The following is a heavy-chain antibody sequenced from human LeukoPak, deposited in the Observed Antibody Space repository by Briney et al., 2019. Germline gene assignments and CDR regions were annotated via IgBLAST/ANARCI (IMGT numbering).Heavy chain of an antibody. V-gene: IGHV3-15*01. D-gene: IGHD3-22*01. CDR2: IKSKTDGGTT. Sequence: PGGSLRLSCAASGFTFSNAWMSWVRQAPGKGLEWVGRIKSKTDGGTTDYAAPVKGRFTISRDDSKNTLYLQMNSLKTEDTAVYYCTTEHYDSSGFDIWGQGTMVTVSS. CDR1: GFTFSNAW. J-gene: IGHJ3*02. CDR3: TTEHYDSSGFDI.